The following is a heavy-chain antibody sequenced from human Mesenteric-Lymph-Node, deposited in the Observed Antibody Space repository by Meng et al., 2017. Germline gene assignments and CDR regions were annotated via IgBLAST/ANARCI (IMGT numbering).Heavy chain of an antibody. CDR3: ARGGGNRAGGDY. J-gene: IGHJ4*02. Sequence: RSLRLSCAASGFTFSSYALHWVRQAPGKGLEWVAVISKDGSDKFYADSVKGRFTISRDNSKNTLFLQMNSLRAEDTAIYYCARGGGNRAGGDYWGQGTLVTVSS. V-gene: IGHV3-30*14. D-gene: IGHD5-18*01. CDR2: ISKDGSDK. CDR1: GFTFSSYA.